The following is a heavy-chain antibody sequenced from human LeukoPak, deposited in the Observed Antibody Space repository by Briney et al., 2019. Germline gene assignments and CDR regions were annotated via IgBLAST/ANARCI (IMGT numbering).Heavy chain of an antibody. V-gene: IGHV3-21*01. Sequence: GGSLRLSCAASGFTFSSYSMNWVRQAPGKGLEWVSSISSSSSYIYYADSVKGRFTISRDNAKNSLYLQMNSLRAEDTAVYYCARDPPGLMAPRWGQGTLVTVSP. CDR3: ARDPPGLMAPR. CDR1: GFTFSSYS. CDR2: ISSSSSYI. D-gene: IGHD2-8*01. J-gene: IGHJ4*02.